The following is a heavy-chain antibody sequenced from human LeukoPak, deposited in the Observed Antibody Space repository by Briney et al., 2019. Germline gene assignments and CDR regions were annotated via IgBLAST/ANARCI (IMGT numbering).Heavy chain of an antibody. CDR3: ARQGIVGSTYYYYGMDV. J-gene: IGHJ6*02. D-gene: IGHD1-26*01. Sequence: PSETLSLTCTVSGGSISSSTYYWGWIRQPPGKGLEWIGGIYNSGSAYYNPSLKSRVTISEDTSKNQFSLKLSSVTAADTAVYYCARQGIVGSTYYYYGMDVWGQGNLGHRLL. CDR1: GGSISSSTYY. CDR2: IYNSGSA. V-gene: IGHV4-39*01.